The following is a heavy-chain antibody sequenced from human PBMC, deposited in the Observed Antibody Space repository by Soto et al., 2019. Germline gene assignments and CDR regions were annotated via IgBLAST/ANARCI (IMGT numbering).Heavy chain of an antibody. Sequence: GGSLRLSCAASGFTFSSYEMNWVRRAPGKGLEWVSYISSSGSTIYYADSVKGRFTISRDNAKNSLYLQMNSLRAEDTAVYYCARLYYDFWSGYLVPGGDYWGQGTLVTVSS. J-gene: IGHJ4*02. CDR1: GFTFSSYE. CDR2: ISSSGSTI. D-gene: IGHD3-3*01. V-gene: IGHV3-48*03. CDR3: ARLYYDFWSGYLVPGGDY.